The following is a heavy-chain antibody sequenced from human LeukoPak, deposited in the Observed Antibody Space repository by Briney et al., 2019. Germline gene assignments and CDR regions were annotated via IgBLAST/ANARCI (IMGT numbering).Heavy chain of an antibody. CDR2: ISGSSGST. CDR1: GSTFSSYA. Sequence: RGASLRLSCAASGSTFSSYAMSWVRQAPGGGLEWVSAISGSSGSTYYADSVKGRFTISRDNSKNTLYLQMNSRRAEDTAVYYCAKAHSNYEIDYWGQGTLVTVSS. V-gene: IGHV3-23*01. J-gene: IGHJ4*02. CDR3: AKAHSNYEIDY. D-gene: IGHD4-11*01.